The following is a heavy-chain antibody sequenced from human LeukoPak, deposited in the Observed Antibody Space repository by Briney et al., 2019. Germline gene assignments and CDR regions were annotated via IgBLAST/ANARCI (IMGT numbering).Heavy chain of an antibody. D-gene: IGHD3-10*01. CDR1: GGSINTADYY. V-gene: IGHV4-30-4*01. Sequence: SETLSPTCTVSGGSINTADYYWSWIRQPPGKGLEWIGYIYYSGSTFFNYNASLSSRLTISLDKSKNQFSLHLSSVTAADSAMYYCARSRSGSYAEFVYWGQGTLVTVSS. CDR3: ARSRSGSYAEFVY. J-gene: IGHJ4*02. CDR2: IYYSGST.